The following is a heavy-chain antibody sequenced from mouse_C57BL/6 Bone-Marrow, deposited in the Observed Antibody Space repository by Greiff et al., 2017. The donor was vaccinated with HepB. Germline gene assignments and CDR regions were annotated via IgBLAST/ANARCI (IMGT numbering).Heavy chain of an antibody. CDR3: TTEVSYAMDY. CDR1: GFNIKDDY. CDR2: IDPENGDT. V-gene: IGHV14-4*01. J-gene: IGHJ4*01. Sequence: VQLQQSGAELVRPGASVKLSCTASGFNIKDDYMHWVKQRPEQGLEWIGWIDPENGDTEYASKFQGKATITADTSSNTAYLQLSSLTSEDTAVYYCTTEVSYAMDYWGQGTSVTVSS.